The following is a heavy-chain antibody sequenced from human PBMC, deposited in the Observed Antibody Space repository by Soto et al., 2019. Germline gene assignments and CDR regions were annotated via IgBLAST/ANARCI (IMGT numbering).Heavy chain of an antibody. Sequence: QITLKESGPTLVKPTQTLTLTCTFSGFSLSTSGVGVGWIRQPPGKALEWLALIYWDDDKRYSPSLKSRLTITKDTSKNQVVLTMTNMDPVDTATYYCAHIGLGYYGSGSYYSKFDYWGQGTLVTVSS. CDR1: GFSLSTSGVG. J-gene: IGHJ4*02. V-gene: IGHV2-5*02. D-gene: IGHD3-10*01. CDR3: AHIGLGYYGSGSYYSKFDY. CDR2: IYWDDDK.